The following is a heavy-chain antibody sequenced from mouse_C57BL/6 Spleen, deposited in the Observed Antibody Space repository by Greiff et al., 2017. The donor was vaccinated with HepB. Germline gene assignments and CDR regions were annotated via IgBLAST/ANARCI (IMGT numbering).Heavy chain of an antibody. D-gene: IGHD2-4*01. J-gene: IGHJ3*01. CDR1: GYAFSSYW. V-gene: IGHV1-80*01. CDR3: ARTDDYGEAWFAY. CDR2: IYPGDGDT. Sequence: VQLQQSGAELVKPGASVKISCKASGYAFSSYWMNWVKQRPGKGLEWIGQIYPGDGDTNYNGKFKGKATLTADKSSSTAYMQLSSLTSEDSAVYFWARTDDYGEAWFAYWGQGTLVTVSA.